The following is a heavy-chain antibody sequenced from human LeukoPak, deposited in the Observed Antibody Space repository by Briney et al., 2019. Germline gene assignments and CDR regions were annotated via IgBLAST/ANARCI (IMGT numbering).Heavy chain of an antibody. CDR1: GFTFSVYS. Sequence: GGSLRLSCAASGFTFSVYSMNWVRQAPGKGLEWVSYITASSRTKYYADSVKGRFSISRDNAKNSLFLQLNSLRAEDTAIYYCARDITMVRTYYYNGTDVWGQGTTVTVSS. CDR3: ARDITMVRTYYYNGTDV. D-gene: IGHD4/OR15-4a*01. J-gene: IGHJ6*02. CDR2: ITASSRTK. V-gene: IGHV3-48*01.